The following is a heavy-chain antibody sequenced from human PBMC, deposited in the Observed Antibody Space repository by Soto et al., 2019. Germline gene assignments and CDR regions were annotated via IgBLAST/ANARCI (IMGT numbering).Heavy chain of an antibody. CDR1: GFTFSSYG. CDR2: IWYDGSNK. Sequence: QVQLVASGGGVVQPGRSLRLSCAASGFTFSSYGMHWVRQAPGKGLEWVAVIWYDGSNKYNADSVKGRFTISRDNSKKALYLQMNRLRAANTAVYYWARKFSSRPFSYWSQGTLVTVSS. V-gene: IGHV3-33*01. CDR3: ARKFSSRPFSY. J-gene: IGHJ4*02. D-gene: IGHD6-6*01.